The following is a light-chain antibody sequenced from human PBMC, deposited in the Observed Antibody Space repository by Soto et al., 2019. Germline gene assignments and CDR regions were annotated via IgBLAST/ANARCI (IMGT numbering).Light chain of an antibody. J-gene: IGKJ1*01. CDR2: GAS. Sequence: EIVMTQSPATLSVSPGERATLSCRASQSVSSNLAWYQQKPGQAPRLLIYGASTRATGIPARFSGSGSGTEFTLTISSLQFEDFAVYYCQQYNNWHTFGQGTKV. CDR1: QSVSSN. V-gene: IGKV3-15*01. CDR3: QQYNNWHT.